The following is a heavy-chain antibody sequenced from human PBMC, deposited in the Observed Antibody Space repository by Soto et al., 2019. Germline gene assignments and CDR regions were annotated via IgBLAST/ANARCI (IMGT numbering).Heavy chain of an antibody. V-gene: IGHV4-31*03. Sequence: QVQLQESGPGLVKPSQTLSLTCTVSGGSISSGGYYWSWIRQHPGKGLEWIGYIYYSGSTYYNPSLKSRVTISVDTSKNQFSLKLSSVTAADTAVYYCARGEGGETTVNSAYYYYYMDVWGKGTTVTVSS. CDR1: GGSISSGGYY. CDR3: ARGEGGETTVNSAYYYYYMDV. CDR2: IYYSGST. J-gene: IGHJ6*03. D-gene: IGHD4-4*01.